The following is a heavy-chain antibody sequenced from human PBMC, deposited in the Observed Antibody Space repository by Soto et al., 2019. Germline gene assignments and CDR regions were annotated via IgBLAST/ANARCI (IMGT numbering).Heavy chain of an antibody. CDR2: IIPIFGTA. CDR1: GGTFSSYA. Sequence: ASVKVSCKASGGTFSSYAISWVRQAPGQGLEWMGGIIPIFGTANYAQKFQGRVTITADESTSTAYMELSSLRSEGTAVYYXAXASRYAIRYYYYYGMDVWGQGTTVTVSS. V-gene: IGHV1-69*13. D-gene: IGHD2-8*01. CDR3: AXASRYAIRYYYYYGMDV. J-gene: IGHJ6*02.